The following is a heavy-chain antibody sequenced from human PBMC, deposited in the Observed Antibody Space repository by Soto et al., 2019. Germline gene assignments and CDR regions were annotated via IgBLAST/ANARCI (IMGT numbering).Heavy chain of an antibody. Sequence: GASVKVSCKASGYTFTSYDMQWVRQAPGQRLEWMGWINAGNGNTKYSQKFQGRFTISRDNAKNSLFLQMNSLRAEDTAVYYCARVLYGSGSRPHDYWGQGTLVTVSS. CDR2: INAGNGNT. CDR3: ARVLYGSGSRPHDY. D-gene: IGHD3-10*01. CDR1: GYTFTSYD. J-gene: IGHJ4*02. V-gene: IGHV1-3*01.